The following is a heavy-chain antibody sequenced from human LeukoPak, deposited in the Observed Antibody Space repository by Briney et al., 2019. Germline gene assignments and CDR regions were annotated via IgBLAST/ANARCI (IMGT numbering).Heavy chain of an antibody. D-gene: IGHD2-2*02. V-gene: IGHV1-46*01. J-gene: IGHJ6*02. CDR1: GYTFTSYY. CDR3: ARDRGGCSSTSCYNYYYYYYGMDV. CDR2: INPSGGST. Sequence: ASVKVSCKASGYTFTSYYMRWVRQAPGQGLEWMGIINPSGGSTSYAQKFQGRVTMTRDTSTSTVYMELSSLGSEDTAVYYCARDRGGCSSTSCYNYYYYYYGMDVWGQGTTVTVSS.